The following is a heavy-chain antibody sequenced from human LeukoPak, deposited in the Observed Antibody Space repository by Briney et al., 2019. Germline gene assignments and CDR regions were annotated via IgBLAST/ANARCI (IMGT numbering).Heavy chain of an antibody. Sequence: GGSLRLSCAASGFTFSDYYMSWIRQAPGKGLEWVSYISSSGNSIYYADSVKGRFTIPRDNAKNSLYLQMNSLRAEETAVYYCARDRRAVTGGFDYWGQGTLVTVSS. D-gene: IGHD6-19*01. V-gene: IGHV3-11*01. CDR2: ISSSGNSI. J-gene: IGHJ4*02. CDR1: GFTFSDYY. CDR3: ARDRRAVTGGFDY.